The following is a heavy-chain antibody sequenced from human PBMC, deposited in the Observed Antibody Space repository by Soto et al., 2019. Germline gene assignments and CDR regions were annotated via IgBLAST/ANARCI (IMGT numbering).Heavy chain of an antibody. CDR1: GYPFTHYG. J-gene: IGHJ6*02. V-gene: IGHV1-18*01. Sequence: QVQLVQSGAEVKKPGASVKVSCKSSGYPFTHYGITWVRQAPGQGLEWMGWISPYNGNTNYGQTLQGRVTLTTDTSTSTIYTELRILRSDDTAVYYCARDQAFDRSYYYGIDVWGQGTTVTVSS. CDR2: ISPYNGNT. CDR3: ARDQAFDRSYYYGIDV. D-gene: IGHD3-10*01.